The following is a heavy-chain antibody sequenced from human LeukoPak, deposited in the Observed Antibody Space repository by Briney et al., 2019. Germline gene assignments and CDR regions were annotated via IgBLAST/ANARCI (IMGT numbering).Heavy chain of an antibody. CDR3: ARIFDRSGYPDDVFDL. V-gene: IGHV3-48*01. D-gene: IGHD3-22*01. CDR2: ISCSGSNM. J-gene: IGHJ3*01. Sequence: GGPLRLLCAPWGLHHDTYRMKWVPEAPGEGPEGVSYISCSGSNMYYADSVKGRCTITRDNAKNSLYLQMNSLRAEDTGVFYCARIFDRSGYPDDVFDLWGQETIVTVFS. CDR1: GLHHDTYR.